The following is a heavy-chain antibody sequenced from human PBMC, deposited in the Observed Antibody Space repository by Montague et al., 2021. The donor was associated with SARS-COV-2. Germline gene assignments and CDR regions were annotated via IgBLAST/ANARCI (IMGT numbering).Heavy chain of an antibody. V-gene: IGHV4-39*01. D-gene: IGHD3-10*01. CDR1: GGSLSSSSYY. Sequence: SETLSLTCTVSGGSLSSSSYYWGWIRQPPGTGLEWIGSIFYSGSTDYNPSLQSRVTISVDTSKNQVSLMLSSVTAADTTVYYCASMVRAQVYYFDYWGRGTLVTVSS. CDR2: IFYSGST. J-gene: IGHJ4*02. CDR3: ASMVRAQVYYFDY.